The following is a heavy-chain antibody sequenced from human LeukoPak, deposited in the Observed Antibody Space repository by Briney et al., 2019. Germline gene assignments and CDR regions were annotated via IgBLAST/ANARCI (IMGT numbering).Heavy chain of an antibody. Sequence: GGSLRLSCVASEFIFSDYWMSWVRQAPGKGLEWVANINQDGSQKYYVDSVKGRFTISRDNAKNSLYLQMNSLRAEDTAVYYCARVNSVNYYFDYWGQGTLVTVSS. CDR2: INQDGSQK. D-gene: IGHD2/OR15-2a*01. CDR3: ARVNSVNYYFDY. J-gene: IGHJ4*02. V-gene: IGHV3-7*01. CDR1: EFIFSDYW.